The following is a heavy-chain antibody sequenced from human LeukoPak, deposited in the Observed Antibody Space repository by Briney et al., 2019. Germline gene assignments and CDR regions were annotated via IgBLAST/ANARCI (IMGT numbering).Heavy chain of an antibody. V-gene: IGHV3-21*04. J-gene: IGHJ6*03. D-gene: IGHD3-3*01. CDR2: ISQSRSFS. Sequence: GGSLRLSCIASGLTFSVYTMNWVRQAPGKGLEWVSSISQSRSFSTYTESVRGRFTISRDNAKNTVYLEMNSLRAEDTAVYYCATQGRYYDFWSGYINPGHYYYYMDVWGKGTTVTVSS. CDR3: ATQGRYYDFWSGYINPGHYYYYMDV. CDR1: GLTFSVYT.